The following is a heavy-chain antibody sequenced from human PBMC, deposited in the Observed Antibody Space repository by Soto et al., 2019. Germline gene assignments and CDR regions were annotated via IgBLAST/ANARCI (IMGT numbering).Heavy chain of an antibody. CDR3: ARVREQQLGIYGMDV. CDR1: GGPISGGGYS. CDR2: IYHSGST. J-gene: IGHJ6*02. D-gene: IGHD6-13*01. V-gene: IGHV4-30-2*01. Sequence: SETLSLTCAVSGGPISGGGYSWSWIRQPPWKGLEWIWYIYHSGSTYYNPSLKSRVTISVDSSKNQFSLKLSSVTAADKAVYYCARVREQQLGIYGMDVWGQGTTVTVSS.